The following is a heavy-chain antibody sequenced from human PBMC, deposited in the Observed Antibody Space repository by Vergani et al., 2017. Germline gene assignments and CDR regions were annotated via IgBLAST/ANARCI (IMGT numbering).Heavy chain of an antibody. V-gene: IGHV1-3*01. CDR1: GYTFTSYA. CDR2: VNDGNGNT. Sequence: PLFPSGAEVEKTGASVKVSCKASGYTFTSYAMHWVRQDPGQRLEWMGWVNDGNGNTKYSQKFQGRVTITRDTSASTVYMELSSLRSEDTAVYYCARDWDFWSGYYLFDSWGQGTLVTVSS. CDR3: ARDWDFWSGYYLFDS. D-gene: IGHD3-3*01. J-gene: IGHJ4*02.